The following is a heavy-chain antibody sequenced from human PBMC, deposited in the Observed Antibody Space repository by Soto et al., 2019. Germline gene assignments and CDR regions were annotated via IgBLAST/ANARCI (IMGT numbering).Heavy chain of an antibody. CDR1: GFDVSTSY. V-gene: IGHV3-53*01. D-gene: IGHD3-10*01. Sequence: PGGSLRLSCAASGFDVSTSYMSWVRQAPGKGLEWVSILYKGGSTKYADSVKGRFIIYRDNSRNTVYLQMDRLRAEDTAVYYCARDSPDYGTGSPFEYCGQGTKVAVYS. CDR2: LYKGGST. J-gene: IGHJ4*02. CDR3: ARDSPDYGTGSPFEY.